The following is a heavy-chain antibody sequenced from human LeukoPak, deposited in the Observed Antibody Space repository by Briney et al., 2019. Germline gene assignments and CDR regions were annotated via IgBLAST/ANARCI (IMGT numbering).Heavy chain of an antibody. V-gene: IGHV4-39*01. CDR3: VRHIDGSSNFDY. D-gene: IGHD6-6*01. CDR1: GGSISSHNYY. Sequence: SETPSLTCAVSGGSISSHNYYWGWIRQPPGKGLEWIGSIYYSGSTYYNPSLKSRVTISVDTSKNQFSLKLNSVTASDTAVYYCVRHIDGSSNFDYWGQGTLVTVSS. CDR2: IYYSGST. J-gene: IGHJ4*02.